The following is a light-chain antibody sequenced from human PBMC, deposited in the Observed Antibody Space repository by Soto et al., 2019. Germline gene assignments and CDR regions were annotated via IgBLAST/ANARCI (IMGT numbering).Light chain of an antibody. J-gene: IGLJ2*01. Sequence: SYELTQPPSVSVSPGQTASITCSGDKLGTKYACWYQQKPGQSPVLVIYQDTKRPSGIPERFAGSNSGNTAALTISGTQGVDEADYYCQAWDRSTVVFGGGTKLTVL. CDR2: QDT. CDR3: QAWDRSTVV. CDR1: KLGTKY. V-gene: IGLV3-1*01.